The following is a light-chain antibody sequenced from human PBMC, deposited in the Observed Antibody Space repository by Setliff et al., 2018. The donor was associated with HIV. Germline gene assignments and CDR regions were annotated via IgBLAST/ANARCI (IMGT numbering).Light chain of an antibody. V-gene: IGLV2-23*01. J-gene: IGLJ1*01. CDR1: SNDVGRYDL. CDR3: CSNTGSNTFV. CDR2: QAT. Sequence: QSALTQPASVSGSPGQSITISCTGTSNDVGRYDLVSWYQQHPARAPKLILYQATRRPSGVSNRFSGSKYGNVASLTISGLLAEDEADYYCCSNTGSNTFVFGTGTKVTVL.